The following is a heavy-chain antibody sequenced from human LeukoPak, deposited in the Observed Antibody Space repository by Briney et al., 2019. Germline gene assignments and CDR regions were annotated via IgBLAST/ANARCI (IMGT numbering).Heavy chain of an antibody. D-gene: IGHD2-8*01. CDR1: GYTFTSYA. CDR2: INAGNGNT. V-gene: IGHV1-3*01. J-gene: IGHJ6*02. CDR3: AYCTNGVCYRGGVYGMDV. Sequence: ASVKVSCKASGYTFTSYAMHWVRQAPGQRLEWMGWINAGNGNTKYSQKFQGRVTITRDTSASTAYMEPSSLRSEDTAVYYCAYCTNGVCYRGGVYGMDVWGQGTTVTVSS.